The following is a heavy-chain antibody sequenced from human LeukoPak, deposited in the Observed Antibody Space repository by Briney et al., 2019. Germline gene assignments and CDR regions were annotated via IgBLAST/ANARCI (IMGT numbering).Heavy chain of an antibody. CDR1: GASISSSAYY. J-gene: IGHJ3*02. D-gene: IGHD3-22*01. CDR3: ASYYYDSSGYYYGAFDI. Sequence: PSETLSLTCIISGASISSSAYYWGWIRQPPGKGLEWIGTIYYSGNTYYNPSLQSRVTISVDTSKNQFSLKLSSVTAADTAVYYCASYYYDSSGYYYGAFDIWGQGTMVTVSS. CDR2: IYYSGNT. V-gene: IGHV4-39*07.